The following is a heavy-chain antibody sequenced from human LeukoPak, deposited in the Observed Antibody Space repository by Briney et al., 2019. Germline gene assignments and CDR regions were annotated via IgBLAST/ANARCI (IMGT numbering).Heavy chain of an antibody. D-gene: IGHD4-17*01. Sequence: GGSLRLSCAASGFTFSSYAMSWVRQAPGKGLEWVSLISSRGDTTYYADSVKGRFTISRDNSKNTLYLQMNSLRAEDTAVYYCARDRYGDYPEYWGQGTLVTVSS. CDR2: ISSRGDTT. CDR3: ARDRYGDYPEY. V-gene: IGHV3-23*01. CDR1: GFTFSSYA. J-gene: IGHJ4*02.